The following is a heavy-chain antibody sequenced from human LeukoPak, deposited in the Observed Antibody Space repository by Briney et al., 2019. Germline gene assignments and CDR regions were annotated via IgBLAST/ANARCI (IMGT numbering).Heavy chain of an antibody. Sequence: PSETLSLTCTVSGGSISSYYWSWIRQPPGKGLEWIGYIYYSGSTNYNPPLKSRVTISVDTSKNQFSLKLSSVTAADTAVYYCARDTMVRGVPSYFDYWGQGTLVTVSS. V-gene: IGHV4-59*12. J-gene: IGHJ4*02. D-gene: IGHD3-10*01. CDR2: IYYSGST. CDR3: ARDTMVRGVPSYFDY. CDR1: GGSISSYY.